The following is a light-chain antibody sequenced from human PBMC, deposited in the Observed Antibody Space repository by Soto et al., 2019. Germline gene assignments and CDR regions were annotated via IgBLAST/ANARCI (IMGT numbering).Light chain of an antibody. V-gene: IGLV1-40*01. CDR1: SSNIGAGYD. CDR3: QSYDSSLSGLL. CDR2: GNS. J-gene: IGLJ2*01. Sequence: QSVLTQPPSVSGAPGQRVTISCTGSSSNIGAGYDVHWYQQLPGTAPKLLIYGNSNRPSGVPDRFSGSKSGTSASLAITGLQAEDEADYYCQSYDSSLSGLLCGGGTKLTVL.